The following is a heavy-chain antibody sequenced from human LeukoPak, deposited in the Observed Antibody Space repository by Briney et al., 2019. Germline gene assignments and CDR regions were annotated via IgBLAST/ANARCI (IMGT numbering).Heavy chain of an antibody. CDR1: GFTFSNAW. V-gene: IGHV3-15*01. CDR2: IKSKTDGGTT. CDR3: TTGNVEMATSFDY. D-gene: IGHD5-24*01. Sequence: GGSLRLSCAASGFTFSNAWMSWVRQAPGKGLEWVGRIKSKTDGGTTDYAAPVKGRFTISRDDSKNTLYLQMNSLKTEDTAMYYCTTGNVEMATSFDYWGQGTLVTVSS. J-gene: IGHJ4*02.